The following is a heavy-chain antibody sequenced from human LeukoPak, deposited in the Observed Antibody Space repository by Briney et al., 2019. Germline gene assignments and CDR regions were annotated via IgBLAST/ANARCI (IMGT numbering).Heavy chain of an antibody. Sequence: SQTLSLTCAISGDSDSSNSAAWNWIRQSPSRGLEWLGRTYYRSKWYNDYAVSVKSRITINPDTSKNQFSLQLNSVTPEDTAAYYCARGARGGYDFRYYYYYMDVWGKGTTVTVSS. CDR3: ARGARGGYDFRYYYYYMDV. CDR2: TYYRSKWYN. CDR1: GDSDSSNSAA. V-gene: IGHV6-1*01. J-gene: IGHJ6*03. D-gene: IGHD5-12*01.